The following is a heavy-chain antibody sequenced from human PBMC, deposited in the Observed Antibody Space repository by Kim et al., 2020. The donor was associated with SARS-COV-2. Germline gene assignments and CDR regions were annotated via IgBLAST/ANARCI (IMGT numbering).Heavy chain of an antibody. Sequence: GGSLRLSCAASGFTFSSYAMHWVRQAPGKGLEWVAVISYDGSNKYYADSVKGRFTISRDNSKNTLYLQMNSLRAEDTAVYYCARVYSPRDGYNYYYGMDVWGQGTTVTVSS. J-gene: IGHJ6*02. CDR2: ISYDGSNK. CDR3: ARVYSPRDGYNYYYGMDV. V-gene: IGHV3-30*04. D-gene: IGHD5-12*01. CDR1: GFTFSSYA.